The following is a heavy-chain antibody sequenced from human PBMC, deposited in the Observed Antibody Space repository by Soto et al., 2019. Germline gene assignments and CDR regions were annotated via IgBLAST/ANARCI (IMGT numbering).Heavy chain of an antibody. CDR3: ARLGRYYQAFDS. CDR1: GGYFSGYY. D-gene: IGHD3-22*01. Sequence: PSETLSLTCAVYGGYFSGYYWTWIRQPPGTGLEWIGEINHSGSTNYNPSLKGRATISLDTSENQFSLKVRSVTAADTAVYYCARLGRYYQAFDSWGQGTLVTVSS. V-gene: IGHV4-34*01. J-gene: IGHJ4*02. CDR2: INHSGST.